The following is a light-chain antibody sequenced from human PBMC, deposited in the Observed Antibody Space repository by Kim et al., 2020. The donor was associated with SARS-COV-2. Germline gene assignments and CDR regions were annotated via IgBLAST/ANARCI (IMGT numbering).Light chain of an antibody. Sequence: SVALGQTPRITCGGNNIVTKNVHWYQQKPGQAPVLVMYRDTNRPSGIPERFSGSNSGNTATLTISRAQAGDETDYYCQVWDSSTWVFGGGTQLTVL. CDR1: NIVTKN. CDR2: RDT. V-gene: IGLV3-9*01. J-gene: IGLJ3*02. CDR3: QVWDSSTWV.